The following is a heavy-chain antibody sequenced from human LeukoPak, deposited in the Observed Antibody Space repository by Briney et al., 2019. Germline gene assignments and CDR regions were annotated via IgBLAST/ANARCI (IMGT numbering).Heavy chain of an antibody. D-gene: IGHD6-13*01. J-gene: IGHJ4*02. Sequence: GGSLRPSCTASGFTFSGSAMTWVRQAPGKGLEWVSAISGSGYNTYYADSVRGRFSISRENSKNTLYLQMNSLRAEDTAVYYCAKQEDYSSSWTYWGQGTLVTVSS. CDR3: AKQEDYSSSWTY. CDR1: GFTFSGSA. CDR2: ISGSGYNT. V-gene: IGHV3-23*01.